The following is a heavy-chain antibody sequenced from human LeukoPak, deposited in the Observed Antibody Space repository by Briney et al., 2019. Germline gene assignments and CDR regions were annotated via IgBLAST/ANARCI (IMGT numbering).Heavy chain of an antibody. CDR3: ARGQPYYDFWSGRRYYFDY. CDR1: GVSFCGYY. J-gene: IGHJ4*02. V-gene: IGHV4-34*01. Sequence: SETLSLTCAVYGVSFCGYYWSWIRQPPGKGLEWIGEINHSGGTNYNPSLKSRVTISVDTSKNQFSLKLSCVTAADTAVYYCARGQPYYDFWSGRRYYFDYWGQGTLVTVSS. CDR2: INHSGGT. D-gene: IGHD3-3*01.